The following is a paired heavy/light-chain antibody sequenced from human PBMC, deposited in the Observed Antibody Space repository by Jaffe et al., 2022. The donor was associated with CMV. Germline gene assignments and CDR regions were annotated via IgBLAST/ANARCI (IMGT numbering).Light chain of an antibody. CDR2: GNT. CDR3: QSYDGSLSSVV. Sequence: QSVLTQPPSVSGAPGQRVTISCTGSSSNIGAGYDGHWYQQLPGTAPKLLIFGNTNRPSGVPDRFSGSKSGTSVFLAITGLQAEDEADYYCQSYDGSLSSVVFGGGTKLTVL. CDR1: SSNIGAGYD. V-gene: IGLV1-40*01. J-gene: IGLJ2*01.
Heavy chain of an antibody. V-gene: IGHV4-39*01. J-gene: IGHJ4*02. D-gene: IGHD3-22*01. Sequence: QLQVQESGPGLVKPSETLSLTCTVSGGSISQNGYYWGWIRQPPGKGLDWIGSISYSGSTYYNPSLKSRITMSVETSNNQFSLNLSSVTAADTAVYYCARHPQWLLLGYFDYWGQGALVTVSS. CDR3: ARHPQWLLLGYFDY. CDR1: GGSISQNGYY. CDR2: ISYSGST.